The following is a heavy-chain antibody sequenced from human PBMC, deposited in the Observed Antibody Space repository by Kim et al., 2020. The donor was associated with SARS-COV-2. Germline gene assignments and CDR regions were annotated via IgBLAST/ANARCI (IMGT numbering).Heavy chain of an antibody. J-gene: IGHJ6*02. CDR3: ARDYRDPRYCSAGGCGGMDV. CDR1: GFTVSSYS. Sequence: GGSLRLSCAASGFTVSSYSLNWVRQAPGKGLEYISYISTSSITIYYADSVKGRFTISRDNAKNSLYLQMNSLRAEDTAVYYCARDYRDPRYCSAGGCGGMDVWGQGTTVTVSS. D-gene: IGHD2-15*01. V-gene: IGHV3-48*04. CDR2: ISTSSITI.